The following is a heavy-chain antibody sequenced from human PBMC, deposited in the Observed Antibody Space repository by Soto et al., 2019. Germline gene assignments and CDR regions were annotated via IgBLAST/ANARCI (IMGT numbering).Heavy chain of an antibody. CDR1: GYTFTSYY. J-gene: IGHJ5*02. CDR2: INPSGGST. D-gene: IGHD2-2*01. CDR3: ARDSEGIVVVPAAQGHWFDP. Sequence: ASVKVSGKASGYTFTSYYMHWVRQAPGQGLEWMGIINPSGGSTSYAQKFQGRVTMTRDTSTSTVYMELSSLRSEDTAVYYCARDSEGIVVVPAAQGHWFDPWGQGTLVTVSS. V-gene: IGHV1-46*01.